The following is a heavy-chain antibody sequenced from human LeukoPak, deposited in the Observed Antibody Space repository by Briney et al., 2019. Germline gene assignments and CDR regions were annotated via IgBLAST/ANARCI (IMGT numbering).Heavy chain of an antibody. CDR2: IKEDGSEK. CDR1: GFSFSTYT. V-gene: IGHV3-7*03. CDR3: ARDSGWWRFDC. J-gene: IGHJ4*02. Sequence: GGSLRLSCAASGFSFSTYTMNWVRQAPGKGLEWVASIKEDGSEKHYVDSVKGRFTISRDNGKNSLYLQMNSLRAEDTAVYYCARDSGWWRFDCWGQGTLVTVSS. D-gene: IGHD6-13*01.